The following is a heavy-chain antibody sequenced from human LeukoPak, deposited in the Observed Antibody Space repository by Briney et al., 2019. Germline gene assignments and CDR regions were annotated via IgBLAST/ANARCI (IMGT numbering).Heavy chain of an antibody. CDR3: AKDLGSSGWYIDY. CDR2: IGTAGDT. Sequence: GGSLRLSCAASGFTFSSYDMHWVRQATGKGLEWVSAIGTAGDTYYPGSVKGRFTISRDNSKNTLYLQMNSLRAEDTAVYYCAKDLGSSGWYIDYWGQGTLVTVSS. CDR1: GFTFSSYD. V-gene: IGHV3-13*01. J-gene: IGHJ4*02. D-gene: IGHD6-19*01.